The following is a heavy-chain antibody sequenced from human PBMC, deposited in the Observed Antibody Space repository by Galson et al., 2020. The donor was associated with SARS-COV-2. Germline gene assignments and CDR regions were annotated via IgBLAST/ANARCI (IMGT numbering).Heavy chain of an antibody. D-gene: IGHD2-15*01. CDR2: ISTTSGYI. CDR1: GFTFGDYK. Sequence: GGSLRLSCEASGFTFGDYKMYWVRQAPDRRLEWVSFISTTSGYITYGDSVKGRFTVSRDNAKNSLYLQMNSLRAEDTAIYYCARSLPADNTACLYYWGQVTLVTVSS. V-gene: IGHV3-21*01. CDR3: ARSLPADNTACLYY. J-gene: IGHJ4*02.